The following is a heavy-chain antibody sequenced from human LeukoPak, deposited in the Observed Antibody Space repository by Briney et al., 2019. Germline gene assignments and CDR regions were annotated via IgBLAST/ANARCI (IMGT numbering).Heavy chain of an antibody. D-gene: IGHD3-9*01. J-gene: IGHJ5*02. CDR2: ISYDGNNK. CDR3: ARGGYDILSGTSLFDP. V-gene: IGHV3-30*03. CDR1: GFTFRNYG. Sequence: GGSLRLSCAASGFTFRNYGMHWVRQAPGKGLEWVAVISYDGNNKYYADSVKGRFSISRDNSKNTLELQTNSLRADDTAVYYCARGGYDILSGTSLFDPWGQGTLVTVSS.